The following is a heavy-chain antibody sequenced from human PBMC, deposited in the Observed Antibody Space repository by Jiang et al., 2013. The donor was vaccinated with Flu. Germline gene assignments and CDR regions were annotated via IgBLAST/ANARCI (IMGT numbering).Heavy chain of an antibody. Sequence: KGLEWIGYIYYSGSTNYNPSLKSRVTISVDTSKNQFSLKLSSVTAADTAVYYCARGIRPNYYDSSGYFSWGSYYFDYWGQGTLVTVSS. CDR2: IYYSGST. CDR3: ARGIRPNYYDSSGYFSWGSYYFDY. V-gene: IGHV4-59*01. J-gene: IGHJ4*02. D-gene: IGHD3-22*01.